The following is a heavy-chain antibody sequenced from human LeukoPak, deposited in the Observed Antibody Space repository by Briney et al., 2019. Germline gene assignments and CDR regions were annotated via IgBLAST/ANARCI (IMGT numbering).Heavy chain of an antibody. J-gene: IGHJ4*02. Sequence: PGGSLRLSCAASGFTFSSYGMHWVRQAPGKGLEWVAVISYDGSNKYYADSVKGRFTISRDNSKNTLYLQMNSLRAEDTAVYYCAKWAHYGGYDYWGQGTLATVSS. V-gene: IGHV3-30*18. CDR1: GFTFSSYG. CDR3: AKWAHYGGYDY. D-gene: IGHD5-12*01. CDR2: ISYDGSNK.